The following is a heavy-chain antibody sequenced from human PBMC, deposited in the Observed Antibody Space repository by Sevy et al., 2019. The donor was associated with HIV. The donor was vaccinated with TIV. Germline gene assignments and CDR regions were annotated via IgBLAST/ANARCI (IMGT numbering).Heavy chain of an antibody. CDR2: IAYDGSTT. CDR1: GFTFNNYA. CDR3: ARGSGWRLSYYFER. D-gene: IGHD6-19*01. V-gene: IGHV3-30-3*01. Sequence: EGSLRLSCAASGFTFNNYAMHWVRQAPGKELEWVAIIAYDGSTTYYTDSVKGRFSISRDNSKNMLYLQMNSLRPDDSAIYYCARGSGWRLSYYFERWGQGTLVTVSS. J-gene: IGHJ4*02.